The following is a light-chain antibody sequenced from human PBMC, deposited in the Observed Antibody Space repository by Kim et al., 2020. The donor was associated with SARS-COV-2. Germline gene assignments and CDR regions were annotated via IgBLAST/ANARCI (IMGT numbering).Light chain of an antibody. V-gene: IGLV3-25*03. CDR2: KDN. J-gene: IGLJ2*01. Sequence: SYELTQPPSVSVSPGQTARITCSADALSKQYAYWYQQKPGQAPVLVIYKDNERPSGIPERFSGSSSGTIVTLTINGVQAEDEADYYCQSADSSGTFVVFGGGTKLTVL. CDR1: ALSKQY. CDR3: QSADSSGTFVV.